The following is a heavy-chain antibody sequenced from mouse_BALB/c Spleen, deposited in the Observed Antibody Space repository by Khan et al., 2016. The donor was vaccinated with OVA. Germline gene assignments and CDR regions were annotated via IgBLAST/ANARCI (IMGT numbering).Heavy chain of an antibody. J-gene: IGHJ2*01. Sequence: QLEESGPGLVKPSQSLSLTCTVTGYSITSDYAWNWIRQFPGNKLEWMGYISYSGRTSYNPSLKSRISITRDTSKNQFFLQLHSVTTEDTATYDCARSVTITTVVATDFDYWGQGTTLTVAS. D-gene: IGHD1-1*01. CDR1: GYSITSDYA. CDR3: ARSVTITTVVATDFDY. CDR2: ISYSGRT. V-gene: IGHV3-2*02.